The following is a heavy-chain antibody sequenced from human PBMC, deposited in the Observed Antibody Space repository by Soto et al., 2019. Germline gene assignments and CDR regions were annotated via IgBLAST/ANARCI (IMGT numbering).Heavy chain of an antibody. D-gene: IGHD5-12*01. CDR2: IYYSGST. V-gene: IGHV4-31*03. J-gene: IGHJ5*02. CDR1: GGSISSGGYY. Sequence: NPSETLSLTCTVSGGSISSGGYYWSWIRQHPGKGLEWIGYIYYSGSTYYNPSLKSRVTISVDTSKNQFSLKLSSVTAADTAVYYCARNWLNWFDPWGQGTLVTVSS. CDR3: ARNWLNWFDP.